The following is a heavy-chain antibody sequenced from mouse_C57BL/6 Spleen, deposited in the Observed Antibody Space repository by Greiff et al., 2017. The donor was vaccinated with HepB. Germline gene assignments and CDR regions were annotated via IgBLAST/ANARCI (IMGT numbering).Heavy chain of an antibody. Sequence: EVQVVESGGDLVKPGGSLKLSCAASGFTFSSYGMSWVRQTPDKRLEWVATISSGGSYTYYPDSVKGRFTISRDNAKNTLYLRMSSLKSEDTAMYYCARLSSQWATVDYWGQGTTLTVSS. D-gene: IGHD1-1*01. CDR1: GFTFSSYG. CDR2: ISSGGSYT. V-gene: IGHV5-6*01. J-gene: IGHJ2*01. CDR3: ARLSSQWATVDY.